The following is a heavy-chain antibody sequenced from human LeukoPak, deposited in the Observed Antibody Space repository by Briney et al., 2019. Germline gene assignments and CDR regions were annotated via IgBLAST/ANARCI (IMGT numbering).Heavy chain of an antibody. CDR1: GFTFSSYA. Sequence: GGSLRLSCAASGFTFSSYAMHWVRQAPGKGLEWVAVISYDGSNKYYADSVKGRFTIFRDNSKNTLYLQMNSLRAEDTAVYYCARDLLVFGIDNWFDPWGQGTLVTVSS. CDR2: ISYDGSNK. V-gene: IGHV3-30-3*01. CDR3: ARDLLVFGIDNWFDP. D-gene: IGHD3-3*01. J-gene: IGHJ5*02.